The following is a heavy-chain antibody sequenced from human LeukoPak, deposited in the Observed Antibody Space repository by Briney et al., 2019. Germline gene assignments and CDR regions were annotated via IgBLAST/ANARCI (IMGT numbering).Heavy chain of an antibody. CDR3: IRVPY. J-gene: IGHJ4*02. CDR1: GFSFSNYY. V-gene: IGHV3-74*01. CDR2: ISSDGSNT. Sequence: GGSLRLSRAVSGFSFSNYYMHWVRQAPGKGLVWVSRISSDGSNTNYADSVRGRFTISRDNAKNTLYLQMNSLRVEDTAVYYCIRVPYWGQGALVTVSS.